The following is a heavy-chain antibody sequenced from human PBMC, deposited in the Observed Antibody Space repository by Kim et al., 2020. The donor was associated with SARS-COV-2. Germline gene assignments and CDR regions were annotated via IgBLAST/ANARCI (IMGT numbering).Heavy chain of an antibody. CDR3: ATPRGYSYGFEG. Sequence: SETLSLTCAVYGGSFSGYYWSWIRQPPGKGLEWIGDINHSGSTNYNPSLKSRVTISVDTSKNQFSLKLSSVTAADTAVYYCATPRGYSYGFEGWGQGTLV. CDR2: INHSGST. J-gene: IGHJ4*02. D-gene: IGHD5-18*01. CDR1: GGSFSGYY. V-gene: IGHV4-34*01.